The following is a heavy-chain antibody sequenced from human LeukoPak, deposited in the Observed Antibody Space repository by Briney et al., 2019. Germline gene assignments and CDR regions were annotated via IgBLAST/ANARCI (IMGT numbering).Heavy chain of an antibody. CDR2: ISGSGGST. Sequence: GGSLRLSCAASGFTFSSYAMSWVRQAPGKGLEWVSAISGSGGSTYYADSVKGRFTISRDNSKNTLYLQMNSLRAEDTAVYYCARDQVGAQYRDYWGQGTLVTVSS. J-gene: IGHJ4*02. CDR3: ARDQVGAQYRDY. D-gene: IGHD1-26*01. V-gene: IGHV3-23*01. CDR1: GFTFSSYA.